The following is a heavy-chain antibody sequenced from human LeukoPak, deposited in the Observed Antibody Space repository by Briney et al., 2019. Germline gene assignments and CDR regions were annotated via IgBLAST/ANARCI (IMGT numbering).Heavy chain of an antibody. V-gene: IGHV1-46*01. CDR2: INPSGGST. CDR3: ARDPRTVVVPAATNNWFDP. CDR1: GYTFTSYA. Sequence: GASVKVSCKASGYTFTSYAMSWVRQAPGQGLEWMGIINPSGGSTSYAQKFQGRVTMTRDTSTSTVYMELSSLRSEDTAVYYCARDPRTVVVPAATNNWFDPWGQGTLVTVSS. J-gene: IGHJ5*02. D-gene: IGHD2-2*01.